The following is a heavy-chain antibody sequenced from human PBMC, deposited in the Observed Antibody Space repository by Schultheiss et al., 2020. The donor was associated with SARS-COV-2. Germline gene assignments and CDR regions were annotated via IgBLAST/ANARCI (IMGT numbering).Heavy chain of an antibody. V-gene: IGHV4-59*08. J-gene: IGHJ5*02. CDR2: IYYSGST. Sequence: GSLRLSCTVSGGSISSYYWSWIRQPPGKGLEWIGYIYYSGSTNYNPSLKSRVTISVDTSKNQFSLKLSSVTAADTAVYYCARWRVAPGNWFDPWGQGTLVTVSS. CDR1: GGSISSYY. CDR3: ARWRVAPGNWFDP. D-gene: IGHD3-10*01.